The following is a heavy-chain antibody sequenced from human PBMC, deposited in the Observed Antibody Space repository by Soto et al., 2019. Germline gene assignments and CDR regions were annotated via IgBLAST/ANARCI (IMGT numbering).Heavy chain of an antibody. CDR1: GFTFSSYS. CDR3: ARSKRGELIGHDAFDI. V-gene: IGHV3-21*01. D-gene: IGHD1-26*01. Sequence: GGSLRLSCAASGFTFSSYSMKWVRQAPGKGLEWVSSISSSSSYIYYADSVKGRFTISRDNAKNSLYLQMNSLRAEDTAVYYCARSKRGELIGHDAFDIWGQGTMVTVSS. J-gene: IGHJ3*02. CDR2: ISSSSSYI.